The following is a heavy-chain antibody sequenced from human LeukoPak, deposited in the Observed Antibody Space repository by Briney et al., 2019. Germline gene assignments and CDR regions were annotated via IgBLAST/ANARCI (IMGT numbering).Heavy chain of an antibody. Sequence: PGRSLRLSCAASGFTFSSYGMHWVRQAPGKGLEWVAVISYDGSNKYYADSVKGRFTISRDNSKNTLYLQMNSLRAEDTAVYYCAKDGWLTTDEAFDIWGQGTMVTVSS. V-gene: IGHV3-30*18. CDR1: GFTFSSYG. J-gene: IGHJ3*02. CDR3: AKDGWLTTDEAFDI. D-gene: IGHD5-24*01. CDR2: ISYDGSNK.